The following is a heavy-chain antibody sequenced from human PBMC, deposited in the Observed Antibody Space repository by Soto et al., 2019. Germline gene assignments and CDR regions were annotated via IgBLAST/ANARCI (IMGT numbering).Heavy chain of an antibody. CDR2: INWNGGST. J-gene: IGHJ6*02. CDR3: ARGAEYCSSTSCYSGMDV. Sequence: EVQLVESGGGVVRPGGSLRLSCAASGFTFDDYGMSWVRQAPGKGLEWVSGINWNGGSTGYADSVKGRFTISRDNAKNSLYLQMNSLRAEDTALYYWARGAEYCSSTSCYSGMDVWGQGTTVTVSS. D-gene: IGHD2-2*01. V-gene: IGHV3-20*04. CDR1: GFTFDDYG.